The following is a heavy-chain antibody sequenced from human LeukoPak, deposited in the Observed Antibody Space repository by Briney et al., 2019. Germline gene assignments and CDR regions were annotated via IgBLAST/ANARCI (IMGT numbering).Heavy chain of an antibody. CDR1: GGSISSGDYY. CDR2: IYYSGST. CDR3: ARALGRIRFLEWLSPIGY. D-gene: IGHD3-3*01. J-gene: IGHJ4*02. Sequence: PSETLSLTCTVSGGSISSGDYYWSWIRQPPGKGLEWIGYIYYSGSTYYNPSLKSRVTISVDTSKNQFSLKLSSVTAADTAVYYCARALGRIRFLEWLSPIGYWGQGTLVTVSS. V-gene: IGHV4-30-4*01.